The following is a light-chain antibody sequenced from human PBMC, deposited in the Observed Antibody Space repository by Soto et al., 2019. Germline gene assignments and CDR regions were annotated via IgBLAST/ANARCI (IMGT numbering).Light chain of an antibody. CDR1: TSDVGAYNY. J-gene: IGLJ3*02. CDR3: SSHTVINTAV. V-gene: IGLV2-14*01. CDR2: EVD. Sequence: QSALTQPASVSGSPGQSVSISCTGSTSDVGAYNYVAWYQHKPGKAPRLLIYEVDHRPSGISPRFSGSKSGNTASLTISGLQTDDEADYYCSSHTVINTAVFGGGTMLTVL.